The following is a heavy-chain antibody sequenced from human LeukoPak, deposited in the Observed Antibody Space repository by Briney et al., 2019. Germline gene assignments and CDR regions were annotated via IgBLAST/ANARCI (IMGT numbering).Heavy chain of an antibody. V-gene: IGHV3-23*01. CDR3: ANPATDDILTGPYYMDV. D-gene: IGHD3-9*01. CDR1: GFTFSSYA. CDR2: ISGSGGST. Sequence: PGGSLRLSCAASGFTFSSYAMSWVRQAPGKGLEWVSAISGSGGSTYYADSVKGRFTISRDNSKNTLYLQMNSLRAEDTAVYYCANPATDDILTGPYYMDVWGKGTTVTVSS. J-gene: IGHJ6*03.